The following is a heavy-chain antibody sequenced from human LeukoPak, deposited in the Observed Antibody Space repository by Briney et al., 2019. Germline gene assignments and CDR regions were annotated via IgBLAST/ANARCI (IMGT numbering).Heavy chain of an antibody. CDR3: ASAGYDFWSGSPEAFDI. D-gene: IGHD3-3*01. V-gene: IGHV1-69*06. Sequence: ASVKVSCKASGGTFSSYAISWVRQAPGQGLEWMGGIIPIFGTANYAQKFQGRVTITADKSTSTAYMELSSLRSEDTAVYYCASAGYDFWSGSPEAFDIWGQGTMVTVSS. J-gene: IGHJ3*02. CDR2: IIPIFGTA. CDR1: GGTFSSYA.